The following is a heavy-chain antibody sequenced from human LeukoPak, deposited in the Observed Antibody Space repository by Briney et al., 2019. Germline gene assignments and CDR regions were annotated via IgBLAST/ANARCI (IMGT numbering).Heavy chain of an antibody. CDR3: ARDRGYYGPYYFDY. CDR2: IYTSGST. Sequence: PSQTLSLTCTVSGGSIRSGSYYWSWIRQPAGKELERIGRIYTSGSTNYNPSLKSRVTISVDTSKNQFSLKPISVTAADTAVYYCARDRGYYGPYYFDYWGQGTLVTVSS. D-gene: IGHD2/OR15-2a*01. J-gene: IGHJ4*02. V-gene: IGHV4-61*02. CDR1: GGSIRSGSYY.